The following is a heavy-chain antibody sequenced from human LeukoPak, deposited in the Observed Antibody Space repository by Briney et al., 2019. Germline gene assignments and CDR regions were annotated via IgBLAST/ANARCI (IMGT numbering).Heavy chain of an antibody. CDR1: GFTFSSYA. D-gene: IGHD3-3*01. Sequence: GGSLRLSCAASGFTFSSYAMSWVRQAPGKGLEWVSAISGSGGSTYYADSVKGRFTISRDNSKNTLYLQMNSLRAEDTAVYYCAKDTPSVLRFLEWFRSYWGQGTLVTVSS. V-gene: IGHV3-23*01. J-gene: IGHJ4*02. CDR3: AKDTPSVLRFLEWFRSY. CDR2: ISGSGGST.